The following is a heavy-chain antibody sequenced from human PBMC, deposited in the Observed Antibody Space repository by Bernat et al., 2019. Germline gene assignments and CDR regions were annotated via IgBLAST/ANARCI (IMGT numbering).Heavy chain of an antibody. CDR1: GFTSSSYC. D-gene: IGHD2-2*01. V-gene: IGHV3-7*04. CDR2: IKQDGSGK. CDR3: ARDYPGDCSSASCPGVFDY. Sequence: EVQLVESGGGLVQPGGSLRLSCAVSGFTSSSYCMSWVRQAPGKGLEWVSRIKQDGSGKYYVDSVKGRFTISRDNADNSLYLQMNDLRAEDTAVYFCARDYPGDCSSASCPGVFDYWGQGTLVTVSS. J-gene: IGHJ4*02.